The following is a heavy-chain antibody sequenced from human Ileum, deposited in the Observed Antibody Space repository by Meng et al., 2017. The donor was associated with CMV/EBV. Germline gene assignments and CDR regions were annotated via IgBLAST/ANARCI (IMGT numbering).Heavy chain of an antibody. CDR2: IYWNDDK. J-gene: IGHJ4*02. V-gene: IGHV2-5*01. D-gene: IGHD3-22*01. Sequence: SGPTLVKPTQTLTLTCSFSGFSLTTGGVGVGWIRQPPGKALEWLALIYWNDDKRYSPSQRTRLTITKDTSKNQVVLTMTNMDPVDTATYYCAHSQYYFDSSGYFYSDYWGQGTLVTVSS. CDR3: AHSQYYFDSSGYFYSDY. CDR1: GFSLTTGGVG.